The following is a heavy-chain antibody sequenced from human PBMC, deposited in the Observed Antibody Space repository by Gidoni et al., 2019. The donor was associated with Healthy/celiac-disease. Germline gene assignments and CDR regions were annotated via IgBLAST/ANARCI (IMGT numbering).Heavy chain of an antibody. Sequence: QLPLQESGPGLVKPSETLSRTCTVSGGSISSSSYYWVWIRQPPGKGLEWIGSIDYSGSTYYNPSLKRRVTISVDTSKNQFSLKLSSVTAADTAVYYCARQDDFWSGDFDYWGQGTLVTVSS. D-gene: IGHD3-3*01. CDR1: GGSISSSSYY. CDR3: ARQDDFWSGDFDY. J-gene: IGHJ4*02. V-gene: IGHV4-39*01. CDR2: IDYSGST.